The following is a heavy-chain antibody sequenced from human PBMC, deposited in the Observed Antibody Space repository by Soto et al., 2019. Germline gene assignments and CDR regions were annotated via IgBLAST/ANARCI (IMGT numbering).Heavy chain of an antibody. CDR2: ISAYNGNT. D-gene: IGHD3-10*01. V-gene: IGHV1-18*01. Sequence: GAAVKVSCKASGYTFTSYGISWLRQAPGQGLEWMGWISAYNGNTNYAQKLQGRVTMTTDTSTSTAYMELRSLRSDDTAVYYCASSYGSGSYYRVWFDPWGQGTLVTVSS. CDR3: ASSYGSGSYYRVWFDP. J-gene: IGHJ5*02. CDR1: GYTFTSYG.